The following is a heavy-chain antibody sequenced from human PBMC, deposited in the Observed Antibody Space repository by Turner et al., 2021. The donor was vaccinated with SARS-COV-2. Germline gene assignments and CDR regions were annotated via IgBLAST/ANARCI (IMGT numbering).Heavy chain of an antibody. CDR3: ARVKSTVTTYYYYYMDV. Sequence: QLQLQESGPGLVQPSETLSLTCSVSGGSISSSSYYWGWIRQPPGKGPEWIGSVYYRGNTYYNPSLESRVTISVYTSNNQFSLKLNSVTAADTAVYYCARVKSTVTTYYYYYMDVWGKGTTVTVSS. D-gene: IGHD4-4*01. CDR1: GGSISSSSYY. J-gene: IGHJ6*03. CDR2: VYYRGNT. V-gene: IGHV4-39*01.